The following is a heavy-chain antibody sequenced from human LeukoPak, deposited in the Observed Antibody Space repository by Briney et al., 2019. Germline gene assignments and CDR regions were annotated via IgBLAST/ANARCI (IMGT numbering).Heavy chain of an antibody. J-gene: IGHJ5*02. V-gene: IGHV1-18*01. CDR3: AREDYYDSGSLDP. CDR2: ISPYNSNT. CDR1: GYTFTTYG. D-gene: IGHD3-22*01. Sequence: ASVKVSCKSSGYTFTTYGISWMRQAPGQSLEWMGWISPYNSNTKYAQKLQGRVTMTTDTSTNTAYMEVRSLRSEDTAVYYCAREDYYDSGSLDPWGQGTLVTVSS.